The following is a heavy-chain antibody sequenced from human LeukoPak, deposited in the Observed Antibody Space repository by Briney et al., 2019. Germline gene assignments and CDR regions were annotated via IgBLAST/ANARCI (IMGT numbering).Heavy chain of an antibody. J-gene: IGHJ4*02. CDR1: GYTFTSYG. CDR2: ISAYNGNT. D-gene: IGHD3-22*01. CDR3: ARALHDYSSGYPFDD. Sequence: ASVKVSCKASGYTFTSYGISWVRQAPGQGLERMGWISAYNGNTNYAQKLQGRVTINTDTSTSTAYIEQRRLRSDDTAVYYCARALHDYSSGYPFDDWGQGTLVSVSS. V-gene: IGHV1-18*01.